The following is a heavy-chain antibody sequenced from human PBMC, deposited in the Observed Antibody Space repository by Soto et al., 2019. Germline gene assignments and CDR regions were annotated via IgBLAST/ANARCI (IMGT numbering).Heavy chain of an antibody. Sequence: SETLYLTCAVSGGSISSYYWSWIRQPPGKGLEWIGYIYYSGSTNYNPSLKSRVTISVDTSKNQFSLKLSSVTAADTAVYYCARATYYYDSSGYYPGGLDYWGQGTLVTVSS. D-gene: IGHD3-22*01. CDR3: ARATYYYDSSGYYPGGLDY. CDR1: GGSISSYY. J-gene: IGHJ4*02. CDR2: IYYSGST. V-gene: IGHV4-59*01.